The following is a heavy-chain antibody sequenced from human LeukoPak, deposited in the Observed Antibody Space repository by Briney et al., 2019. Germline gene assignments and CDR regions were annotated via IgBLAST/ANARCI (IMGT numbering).Heavy chain of an antibody. CDR1: GFTFSSYG. D-gene: IGHD6-13*01. Sequence: PPGGSLRLSCAASGFTFSSYGMHWVRQAPGKGLEWVAVIWYDGSNKYYADSVKGRFTISRDNSKNTLYLQMNSLRAEDTAVYYCARDSSSSWYPGFDYWGQGTLVTVSS. CDR3: ARDSSSSWYPGFDY. CDR2: IWYDGSNK. V-gene: IGHV3-33*08. J-gene: IGHJ4*02.